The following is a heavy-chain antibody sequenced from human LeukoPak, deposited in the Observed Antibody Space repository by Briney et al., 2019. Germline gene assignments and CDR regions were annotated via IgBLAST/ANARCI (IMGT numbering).Heavy chain of an antibody. CDR1: GGSVSRGGYS. CDR2: TYNSGSP. Sequence: SETLSLTCTVSGGSVSRGGYSWSWIRQPAGKGLEWIGHTYNSGSPDYNPSLKSRVTISLDRSKNQFSLKLSSVTAADTAVYYCFRDEGWFHPWGQGTLVTVSS. J-gene: IGHJ5*02. V-gene: IGHV4-30-2*01. CDR3: FRDEGWFHP.